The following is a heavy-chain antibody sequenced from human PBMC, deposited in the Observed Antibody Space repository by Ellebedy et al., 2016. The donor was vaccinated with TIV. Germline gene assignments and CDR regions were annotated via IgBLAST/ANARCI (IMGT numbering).Heavy chain of an antibody. D-gene: IGHD3-16*01. V-gene: IGHV3-30*02. CDR3: VKGAYPVPTVMAV. J-gene: IGHJ6*02. CDR1: GFSTSG. CDR2: IRSDGSNK. Sequence: GESLKISCATSGFSTSGMHWVRQAPGKGLGWVAFIRSDGSNKYYADSVEGRFTISRDNSRNTLDLQMTRLGAEDTARYYCVKGAYPVPTVMAVWGQGTVVSVSS.